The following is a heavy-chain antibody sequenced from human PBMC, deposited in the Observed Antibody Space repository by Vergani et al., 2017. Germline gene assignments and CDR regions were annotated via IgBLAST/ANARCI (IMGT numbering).Heavy chain of an antibody. J-gene: IGHJ3*02. CDR3: ARAFYYDFWSGYFPRSGDAFDI. CDR1: GYTFTSYY. Sequence: QVQLVQSGAEVKTPGASVKVSCKASGYTFTSYYLNWVRQATGQGLEWMGWMNPNSGNTGYAQKFQGRVTMTRNTSISTAYMELSSLRSEDTAVYYCARAFYYDFWSGYFPRSGDAFDIWGQGTMVTVSS. V-gene: IGHV1-8*01. CDR2: MNPNSGNT. D-gene: IGHD3-3*01.